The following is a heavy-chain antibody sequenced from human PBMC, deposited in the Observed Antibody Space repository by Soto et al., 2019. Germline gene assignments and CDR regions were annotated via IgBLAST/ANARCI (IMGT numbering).Heavy chain of an antibody. J-gene: IGHJ5*02. Sequence: GESLKISCKGSGYSFTSYWIGWVRQMPGKGLEWMGRIDPSDSYTNYSPSFQGHVTISADKSISTAYLQWSSLKASDTAMYYCAREWGSYHVGFDPWGQGTLVTVSS. CDR3: AREWGSYHVGFDP. D-gene: IGHD1-26*01. V-gene: IGHV5-10-1*01. CDR2: IDPSDSYT. CDR1: GYSFTSYW.